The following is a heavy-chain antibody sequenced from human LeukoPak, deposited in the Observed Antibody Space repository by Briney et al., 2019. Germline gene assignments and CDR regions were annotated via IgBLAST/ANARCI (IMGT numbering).Heavy chain of an antibody. Sequence: SETLSLTCTVSGGSISSSSHLWGWIRQPPGEGLEWMASIHYSGAIFYNPSLKGRATISLDTSNNQFSLKLDSVTAADTAVYFCGRDIPNGYYDHWGQGTLVTVSS. CDR3: GRDIPNGYYDH. V-gene: IGHV4-39*07. D-gene: IGHD2-2*03. CDR1: GGSISSSSHL. CDR2: IHYSGAI. J-gene: IGHJ5*02.